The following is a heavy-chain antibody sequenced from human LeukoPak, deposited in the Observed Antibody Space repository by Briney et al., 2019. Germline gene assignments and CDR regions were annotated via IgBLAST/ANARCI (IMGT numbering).Heavy chain of an antibody. J-gene: IGHJ3*01. CDR3: AREGSCVPDWYPFDL. CDR2: MNFKNGGT. V-gene: IGHV1-2*02. Sequence: ASVKVSCKASGFTFSGYYVQWVRLAPGQGLEWVGWMNFKNGGTRYAPKFQGRVTMTGDASIGAIYMDLSDLKSDDTAMYYCAREGSCVPDWYPFDLWGQGTLVTISS. D-gene: IGHD2-21*01. CDR1: GFTFSGYY.